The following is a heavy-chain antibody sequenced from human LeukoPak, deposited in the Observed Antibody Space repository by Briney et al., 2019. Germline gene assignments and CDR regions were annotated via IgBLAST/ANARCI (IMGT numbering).Heavy chain of an antibody. J-gene: IGHJ4*02. V-gene: IGHV3-23*01. Sequence: GGSLRLSCVGSGFIFSSYDMGWVRQAPGKGLEWVSSISRAGDRTYYEDPVKGRFTISRDNSRNTMYWQMNSLRAEDTAVYYCASPMGVWTEGGIDYWGQGTLVTVSS. D-gene: IGHD3-16*01. CDR3: ASPMGVWTEGGIDY. CDR2: ISRAGDRT. CDR1: GFIFSSYD.